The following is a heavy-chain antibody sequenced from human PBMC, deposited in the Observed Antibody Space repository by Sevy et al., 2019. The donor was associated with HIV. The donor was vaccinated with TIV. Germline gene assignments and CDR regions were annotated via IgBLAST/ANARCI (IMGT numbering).Heavy chain of an antibody. CDR2: IDPSDSYT. V-gene: IGHV5-10-1*01. J-gene: IGHJ6*03. CDR3: ERHGRPTYDYVWGSYRAPANYYYYYMDV. Sequence: GESLKISCKGSGYSFTSYWISWVRQMPGKGLEWMGRIDPSDSYTNYSPSFQGHVTISADKSISTAYLQWSSLKASDTAMYYCERHGRPTYDYVWGSYRAPANYYYYYMDVWGKGTTVTVSS. D-gene: IGHD3-16*02. CDR1: GYSFTSYW.